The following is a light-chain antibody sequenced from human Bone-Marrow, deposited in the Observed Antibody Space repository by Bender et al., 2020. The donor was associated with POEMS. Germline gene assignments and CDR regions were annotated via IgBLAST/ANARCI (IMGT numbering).Light chain of an antibody. CDR2: DDS. CDR1: LFGSES. J-gene: IGLJ3*02. V-gene: IGLV3-21*02. CDR3: QVWDTSTDVLV. Sequence: YVLTQPPSVSVAAVEPARITCGGDLFGSESVHWYRRKPGQAPVLVVFDDSERPSGIPDRFSGSNSGHTATLTISRVEAGDEADYYCQVWDTSTDVLVFGGGTKLTVL.